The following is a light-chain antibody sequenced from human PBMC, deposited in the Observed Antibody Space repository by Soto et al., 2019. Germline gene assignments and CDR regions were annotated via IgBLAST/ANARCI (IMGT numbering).Light chain of an antibody. CDR1: RSDIGAYNY. CDR2: EVT. Sequence: QSALTQPASVSGSPGQSIPISCTGTRSDIGAYNYVSWYQQHPGKAPKLLIYEVTNRPSGVSDRFSGSKSGNTASLTISGLQAEDEANYYCNSYTTLSNRVFGTGTKLTVL. CDR3: NSYTTLSNRV. J-gene: IGLJ1*01. V-gene: IGLV2-14*01.